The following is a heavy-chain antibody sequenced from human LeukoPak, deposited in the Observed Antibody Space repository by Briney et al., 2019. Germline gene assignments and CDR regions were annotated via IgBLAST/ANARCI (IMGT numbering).Heavy chain of an antibody. Sequence: ASVKVSCKASGYTFTSYGISWVRQAPGQGLEWMGWISAYNGNTNYAQKLQGRVTMTTDTSTSTAYMELRSLRSDDTAVYYCAREPPIIAAAVSRWFDPWGQGTLVTVSS. CDR2: ISAYNGNT. J-gene: IGHJ5*02. CDR3: AREPPIIAAAVSRWFDP. D-gene: IGHD6-13*01. CDR1: GYTFTSYG. V-gene: IGHV1-18*01.